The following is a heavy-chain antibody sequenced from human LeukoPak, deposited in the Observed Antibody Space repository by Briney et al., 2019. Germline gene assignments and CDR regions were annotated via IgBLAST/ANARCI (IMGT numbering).Heavy chain of an antibody. CDR1: GFTFSTYG. Sequence: GRSLRLSCAASGFTFSTYGMHWVRQAPGKGLEWVAVISYDGSGEYYADSVQGRFTVARDNSKNTLYLQMNSLKAEDTAVYYCAKDFRDGYNHPSYYFDSWGQGTLVTVSS. J-gene: IGHJ4*02. D-gene: IGHD5-12*01. CDR3: AKDFRDGYNHPSYYFDS. V-gene: IGHV3-30*18. CDR2: ISYDGSGE.